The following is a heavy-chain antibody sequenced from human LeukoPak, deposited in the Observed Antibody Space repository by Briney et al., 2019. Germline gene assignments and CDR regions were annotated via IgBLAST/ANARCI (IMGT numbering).Heavy chain of an antibody. Sequence: SETLSLTCTVSGGSISSYYWSWIRQPPGKGLEWIGYIYYSGSTNYNPSLKSRVTISVDTSKNQFSLKLSSVTAADTAVYYCASSDCSSTSCYGFDYWGQGTLVTVSS. CDR3: ASSDCSSTSCYGFDY. D-gene: IGHD2-2*01. V-gene: IGHV4-59*12. CDR1: GGSISSYY. CDR2: IYYSGST. J-gene: IGHJ4*02.